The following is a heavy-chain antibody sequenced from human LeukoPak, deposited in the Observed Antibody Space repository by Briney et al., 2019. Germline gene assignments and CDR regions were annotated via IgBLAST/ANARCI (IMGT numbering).Heavy chain of an antibody. J-gene: IGHJ4*02. Sequence: PGGPLRLSCAAPGFTFSSYWRHWVRQAPGKGLVWVSRINTDGTSTSYADSVKGRFTISRDNAMNTLYLQMNSLRAADTAVYYCARGAYGDYHFDYWGQGTLVTVSS. V-gene: IGHV3-74*01. CDR2: INTDGTST. D-gene: IGHD4-17*01. CDR1: GFTFSSYW. CDR3: ARGAYGDYHFDY.